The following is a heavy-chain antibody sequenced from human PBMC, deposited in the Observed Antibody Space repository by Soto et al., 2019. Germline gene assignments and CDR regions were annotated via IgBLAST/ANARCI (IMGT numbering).Heavy chain of an antibody. D-gene: IGHD3-16*01. CDR2: INPKTGGT. Sequence: GASVEVSCKASRDSITDNYMHWVLQAPGQGLEWMGWINPKTGGTNYVQKFQGRVTMTRDTSITTAYMELSRLRSDDTAVYCCARDVGGYDYFDSWGQGTLVTVSS. J-gene: IGHJ4*02. CDR3: ARDVGGYDYFDS. V-gene: IGHV1-2*02. CDR1: RDSITDNY.